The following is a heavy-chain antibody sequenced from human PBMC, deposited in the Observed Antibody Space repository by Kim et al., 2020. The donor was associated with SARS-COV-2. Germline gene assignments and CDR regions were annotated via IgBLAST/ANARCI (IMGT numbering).Heavy chain of an antibody. D-gene: IGHD5-18*01. CDR1: GGSISSYY. V-gene: IGHV4-59*01. J-gene: IGHJ4*02. CDR3: ASVDTAMDFDY. Sequence: SETLSLTCTVSGGSISSYYWSWIRQPPGKGLEWIGYIYYSGSTNYNPSLKSRVTISVDTSKNQFSLKLSSVTAADTAVYYCASVDTAMDFDYWGQGTLVT. CDR2: IYYSGST.